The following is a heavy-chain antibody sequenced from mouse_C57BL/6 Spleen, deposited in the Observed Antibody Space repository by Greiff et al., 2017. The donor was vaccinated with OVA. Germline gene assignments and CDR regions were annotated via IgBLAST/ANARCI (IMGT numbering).Heavy chain of an antibody. CDR2: IYPSDSET. V-gene: IGHV1-61*01. D-gene: IGHD1-1*01. J-gene: IGHJ1*03. Sequence: QVHVKQPGAELVRPGSSVKLSCKASGYTFTSYWMDWVKQRPGQGLEWIGNIYPSDSETHYNQKFKDKATLTVDKSSSTAYMQLSSLTSEDSAVYYCARRVYGSSYGYFDVWGTGTTVTVSS. CDR1: GYTFTSYW. CDR3: ARRVYGSSYGYFDV.